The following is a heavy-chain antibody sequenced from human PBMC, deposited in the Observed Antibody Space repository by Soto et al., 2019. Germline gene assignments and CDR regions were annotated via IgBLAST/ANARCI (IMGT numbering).Heavy chain of an antibody. CDR2: IYHSGST. CDR3: ARAAGGGYCSGDSCYSRAFDI. CDR1: GYSISSGYY. V-gene: IGHV4-38-2*01. D-gene: IGHD2-15*01. J-gene: IGHJ3*02. Sequence: SETLSLTCAVSGYSISSGYYWGWIRQPPGKGLEWIGSIYHSGSTYYNPSLKSRVTISVDTSKNQFSLKLSSVTAADTAVYYCARAAGGGYCSGDSCYSRAFDIWGQGTMVTVSS.